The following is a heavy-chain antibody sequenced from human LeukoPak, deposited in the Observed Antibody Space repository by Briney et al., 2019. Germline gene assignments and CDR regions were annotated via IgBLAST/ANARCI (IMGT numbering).Heavy chain of an antibody. CDR2: INGSGDRK. V-gene: IGHV3-23*01. CDR1: GFTFSSYA. D-gene: IGHD2-2*01. Sequence: PGGSLRLSCAASGFTFSSYAMSWVRQAPGKGLEWVSTINGSGDRKYYTDSVEGRFTISRVSSENTLYLQMNSLRAEDTAVYYCARVGVVPAAIGLWFLSYYFDYWGQGTLVTVSS. CDR3: ARVGVVPAAIGLWFLSYYFDY. J-gene: IGHJ4*02.